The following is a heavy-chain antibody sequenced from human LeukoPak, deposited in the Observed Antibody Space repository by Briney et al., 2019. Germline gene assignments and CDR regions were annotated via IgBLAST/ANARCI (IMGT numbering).Heavy chain of an antibody. D-gene: IGHD6-13*01. J-gene: IGHJ4*02. CDR2: ISSSGSTI. V-gene: IGHV3-11*01. CDR3: ARDRSLLAAAGSDY. Sequence: GGSLRLSCAASGFTFSDYYMSWIRQAPGKGLEWVSYISSSGSTIYYADSVKGRFTISRDNAKNSLYLQMNSLRAKDTAVYYCARDRSLLAAAGSDYWGQGTLVTVSS. CDR1: GFTFSDYY.